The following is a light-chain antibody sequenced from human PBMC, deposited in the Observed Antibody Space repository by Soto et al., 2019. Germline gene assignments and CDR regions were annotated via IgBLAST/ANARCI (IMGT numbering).Light chain of an antibody. CDR3: QQRSNWPPST. J-gene: IGKJ3*01. CDR2: DAS. Sequence: EIVLTQSPATLSLSPGERATLSCRASQSVSSYLALYQQKPGQAPRLLIYDASNRATGIPSRFSGSGSGTDFTLTISSLEPEDFAVYYCQQRSNWPPSTFGPGTKVDIK. V-gene: IGKV3-11*01. CDR1: QSVSSY.